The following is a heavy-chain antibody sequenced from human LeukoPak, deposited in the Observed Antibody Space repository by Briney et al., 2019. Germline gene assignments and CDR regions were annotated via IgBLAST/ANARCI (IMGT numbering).Heavy chain of an antibody. V-gene: IGHV4-4*09. Sequence: SETLSLTCTVSGASISSYYWSWIRQPPGKGPEWIGYIHTSGSTNYNSFLRGRVTISVDASKNQFSLKLSSVTAADTAVYYCARASSGWLFDYWGQGTLVTVSS. CDR3: ARASSGWLFDY. CDR1: GASISSYY. J-gene: IGHJ4*02. CDR2: IHTSGST. D-gene: IGHD6-19*01.